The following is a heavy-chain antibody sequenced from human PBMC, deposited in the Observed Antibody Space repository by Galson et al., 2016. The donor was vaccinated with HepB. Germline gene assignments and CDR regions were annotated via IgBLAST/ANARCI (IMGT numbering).Heavy chain of an antibody. CDR3: ARDEEGDQDFDY. V-gene: IGHV3-48*01. CDR2: INSMSSTK. J-gene: IGHJ4*02. D-gene: IGHD2-21*02. CDR1: GFTFSHYG. Sequence: SLRLSCAVSGFTFSHYGMNWVRQAPGKGLEWVSHINSMSSTKSCADSVKGRFTISRDNAKSSIYLEMNSLRAEDTALYYCARDEEGDQDFDYWGQGTLVTVSS.